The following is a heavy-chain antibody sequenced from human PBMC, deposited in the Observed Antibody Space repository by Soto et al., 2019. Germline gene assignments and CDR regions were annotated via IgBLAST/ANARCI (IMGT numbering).Heavy chain of an antibody. Sequence: GGSLRLSCAASGFTFSSYAMSWVRQAPGKGLEWVSGISGSGDSTYYADSVKGRFTISRDNAKNSLYLQMNSLRAEDTAVYYCARDNRLAVAGKYYYAIDVWGQGTTVTVSS. V-gene: IGHV3-23*01. CDR3: ARDNRLAVAGKYYYAIDV. D-gene: IGHD6-19*01. CDR2: ISGSGDST. CDR1: GFTFSSYA. J-gene: IGHJ6*02.